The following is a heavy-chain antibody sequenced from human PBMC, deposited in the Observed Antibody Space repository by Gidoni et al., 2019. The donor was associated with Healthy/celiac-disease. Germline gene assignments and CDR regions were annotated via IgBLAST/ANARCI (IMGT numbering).Heavy chain of an antibody. CDR1: GFTFSSYG. J-gene: IGHJ4*02. D-gene: IGHD3-10*01. Sequence: QVQLVESGGGVVQPGRSLRLSCAASGFTFSSYGMHWVRQAPGKGLGWVAVRSYDGSNKYYADSVKGRFTISRDNSKNTLYLQMNSLRAEDTAVYYCAKGSESLWFGEESYWGQGTLVTVSS. V-gene: IGHV3-30*18. CDR2: RSYDGSNK. CDR3: AKGSESLWFGEESY.